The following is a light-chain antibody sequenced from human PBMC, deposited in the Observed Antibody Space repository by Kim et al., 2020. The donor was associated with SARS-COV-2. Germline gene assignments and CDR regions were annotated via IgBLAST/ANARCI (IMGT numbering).Light chain of an antibody. J-gene: IGKJ4*01. Sequence: IQMTQSPSSLAASVGDRVTIACRASQSIGTRLNWYQQRPGKTPKLLIYAASSLQSGVPSRFSGTGSGTDFTLTISSLQPEDFATYYCQQSYSTPWLSFGGRTKVDIK. CDR1: QSIGTR. CDR3: QQSYSTPWLS. V-gene: IGKV1-39*01. CDR2: AAS.